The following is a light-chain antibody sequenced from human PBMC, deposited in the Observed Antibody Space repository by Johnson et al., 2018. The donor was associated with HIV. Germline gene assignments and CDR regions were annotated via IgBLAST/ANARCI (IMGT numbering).Light chain of an antibody. CDR2: DNN. J-gene: IGLJ1*01. Sequence: HSVLSQPPSVSAAPGQKVTISCSGSSSNIGNNYVSWYQQLPGTAPKLLIYDNNKRPSGIPDRFSGSKSGTSATLCITGLQTGDEADYYWGTWDSSLSAGIVFETGTKVTVL. V-gene: IGLV1-51*01. CDR3: GTWDSSLSAGIV. CDR1: SSNIGNNY.